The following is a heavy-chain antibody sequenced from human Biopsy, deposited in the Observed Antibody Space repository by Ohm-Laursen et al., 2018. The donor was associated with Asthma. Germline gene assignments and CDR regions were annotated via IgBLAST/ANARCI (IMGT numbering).Heavy chain of an antibody. D-gene: IGHD4-17*01. V-gene: IGHV1-24*01. CDR2: HDHEEGGT. CDR3: ASDFPKDYVRYNFQY. Sequence: ASVKASCKISGYSLTDLSMHWVRQAPGQGLEWLGGHDHEEGGTVNARRFQGRVTMTEDTSTDTAYMELSSLSSDDTAVYYCASDFPKDYVRYNFQYWGQGTLVTVSS. CDR1: GYSLTDLS. J-gene: IGHJ4*02.